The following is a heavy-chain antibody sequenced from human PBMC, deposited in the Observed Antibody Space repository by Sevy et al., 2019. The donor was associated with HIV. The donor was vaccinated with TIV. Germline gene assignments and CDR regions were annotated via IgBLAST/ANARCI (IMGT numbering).Heavy chain of an antibody. Sequence: SETLSLTCTVSGGSISSGSYYWSWIRQPAGKGLEWIGRIYTSGSTNYNPSLKSRVTISVDTSKNQFSLKLSSVTAADTAVYYCARGHYDILTGYSHLLDYWGQGTLVTVSS. CDR1: GGSISSGSYY. D-gene: IGHD3-9*01. CDR2: IYTSGST. J-gene: IGHJ4*02. V-gene: IGHV4-61*02. CDR3: ARGHYDILTGYSHLLDY.